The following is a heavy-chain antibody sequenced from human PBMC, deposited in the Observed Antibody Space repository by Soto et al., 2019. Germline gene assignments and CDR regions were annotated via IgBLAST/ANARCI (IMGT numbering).Heavy chain of an antibody. Sequence: EVQLLESGGDLVHPGGSLRLSCAASGFTFRNYAMNWVRQAPGKGLEWVAGISGVDGYSSYIDSVKGRFTISRDDSDKTVYLQMNSLRVEDTAVYYCARDLSYANYYYYYYAMDVWGQGTTVTISS. CDR2: ISGVDGYS. J-gene: IGHJ6*02. V-gene: IGHV3-23*01. CDR3: ARDLSYANYYYYYYAMDV. CDR1: GFTFRNYA. D-gene: IGHD3-16*01.